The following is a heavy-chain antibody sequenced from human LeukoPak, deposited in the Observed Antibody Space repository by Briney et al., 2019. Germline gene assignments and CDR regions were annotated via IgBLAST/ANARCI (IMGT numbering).Heavy chain of an antibody. Sequence: GGSLRLSCAASGFTFSDYYMSWIRQAPGKGLEWVSYISSSGSTIYYADSVKGRFTISRDNAKNSLYLQMNSLRADDTAIYYCARDLAPYCSGGSCSTFDYWGQGTLVTVSS. CDR1: GFTFSDYY. D-gene: IGHD2-15*01. CDR2: ISSSGSTI. CDR3: ARDLAPYCSGGSCSTFDY. J-gene: IGHJ4*02. V-gene: IGHV3-11*04.